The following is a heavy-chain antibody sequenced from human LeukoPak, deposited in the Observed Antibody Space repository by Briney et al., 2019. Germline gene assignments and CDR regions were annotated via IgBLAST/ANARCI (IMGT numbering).Heavy chain of an antibody. CDR1: GGTFSSYT. V-gene: IGHV1-69*10. J-gene: IGHJ4*02. CDR2: IIPILGIA. D-gene: IGHD2-15*01. Sequence: SVKVSCKASGGTFSSYTISWVRQAPGQGLEWMGGIIPILGIANYAQKFQGRVTITADKSTSTAYLELSSLRSEDTAVYYCARTCGGSCYSQEVNVDYWGQGTLVTVSS. CDR3: ARTCGGSCYSQEVNVDY.